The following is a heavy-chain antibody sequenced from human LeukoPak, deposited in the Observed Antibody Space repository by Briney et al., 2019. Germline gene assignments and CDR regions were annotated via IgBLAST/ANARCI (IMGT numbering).Heavy chain of an antibody. Sequence: ASVKVSCKASGYTFTSYGISWVRQAPGQGLEWMGWISAYNGNTNYAQTFRGRVTMTTDTSTSTAYMELRSLRSAKTPAYYSASLKTYGYFDYWGQGTLVTVSS. CDR1: GYTFTSYG. CDR3: ASLKTYGYFDY. D-gene: IGHD2-21*01. CDR2: ISAYNGNT. J-gene: IGHJ4*02. V-gene: IGHV1-18*01.